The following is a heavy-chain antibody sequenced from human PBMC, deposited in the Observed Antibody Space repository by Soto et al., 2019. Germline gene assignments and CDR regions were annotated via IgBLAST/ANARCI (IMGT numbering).Heavy chain of an antibody. Sequence: EVQLLASGGGLVQPGGSLRLSCSDSEFTYESYAMSWVPQAPGTGLEWVSGINSGGTVAHYADSVKGRFAISRDNSKNSLSLDRNSLRGVVTGLYYCAISTGGFGGLFVVPSDYWGQGTLVTVSS. J-gene: IGHJ4*02. CDR3: AISTGGFGGLFVVPSDY. V-gene: IGHV3-23*01. CDR2: INSGGTVA. CDR1: EFTYESYA. D-gene: IGHD3-16*02.